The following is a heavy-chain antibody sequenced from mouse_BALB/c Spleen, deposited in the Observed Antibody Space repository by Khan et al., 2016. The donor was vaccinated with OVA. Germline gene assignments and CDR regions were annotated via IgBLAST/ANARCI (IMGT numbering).Heavy chain of an antibody. CDR3: ARSQLLYYAMDY. D-gene: IGHD4-1*02. Sequence: QIQLVQSGPELKKPGETVKISCKASGYTFTNYGFNWVKQAPGKGLKWMGWINTYTGEPTYADDFKGQFAFSLETSASTAHLQINNLKNDDTATYLCARSQLLYYAMDYWGQGTSVTVSS. J-gene: IGHJ4*01. CDR1: GYTFTNYG. CDR2: INTYTGEP. V-gene: IGHV9-3-1*01.